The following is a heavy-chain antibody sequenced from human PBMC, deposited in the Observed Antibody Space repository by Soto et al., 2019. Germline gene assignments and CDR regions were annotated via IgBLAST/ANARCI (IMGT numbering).Heavy chain of an antibody. D-gene: IGHD3-10*01. V-gene: IGHV4-34*01. CDR2: INHSGST. CDR3: ASSSFLRSGDLFHGLDV. Sequence: PSETLSLTCAVYGGSFSGYYWSWIRQPPGKGLEWIGEINHSGSTNYSPSLKSRVTISVDTSKNQFSLKLSSVTAADTAVYYCASSSFLRSGDLFHGLDVWGQGTTVT. CDR1: GGSFSGYY. J-gene: IGHJ6*02.